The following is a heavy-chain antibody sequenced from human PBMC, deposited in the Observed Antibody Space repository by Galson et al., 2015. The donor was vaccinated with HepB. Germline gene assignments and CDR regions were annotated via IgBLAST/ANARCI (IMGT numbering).Heavy chain of an antibody. D-gene: IGHD1-1*01. CDR3: ARAPPPNWNDADASYYYYGMDV. CDR2: INSDGSST. CDR1: GLTFSSYW. Sequence: SLRLSCAASGLTFSSYWMHWVRQAPGKGLVWVSRINSDGSSTSYADSVKGRFTISRDNAKNTLYLQMNSLRAEDTAVYYCARAPPPNWNDADASYYYYGMDVWGQGTTVTVSS. J-gene: IGHJ6*02. V-gene: IGHV3-74*01.